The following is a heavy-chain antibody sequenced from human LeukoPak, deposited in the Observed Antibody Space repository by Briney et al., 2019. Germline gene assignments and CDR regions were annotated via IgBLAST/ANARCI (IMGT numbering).Heavy chain of an antibody. Sequence: SVKVSCKASGGTVSSYAISWVRQAPGQGLEWMGGIIPIFGTANYAQKFQGRVTITADESTSTAYMELSSLRSEDTAVYYCARDVGCSSTSCYSSGVNWFDPWGQGTLVTVSS. V-gene: IGHV1-69*13. CDR1: GGTVSSYA. J-gene: IGHJ5*02. D-gene: IGHD2-2*01. CDR2: IIPIFGTA. CDR3: ARDVGCSSTSCYSSGVNWFDP.